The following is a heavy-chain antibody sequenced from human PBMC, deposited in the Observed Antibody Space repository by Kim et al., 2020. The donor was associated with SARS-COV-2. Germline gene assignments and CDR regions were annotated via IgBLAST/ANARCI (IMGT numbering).Heavy chain of an antibody. CDR2: ISGSGGST. J-gene: IGHJ4*02. V-gene: IGHV3-23*01. D-gene: IGHD3-16*02. CDR1: GFTFSSYA. Sequence: GGSLRLSCAASGFTFSSYAMSWVRQAPGKGLEWVSAISGSGGSTYYADSVKGRFTISRDNSKNTLYLQMNSLRAEDPAVYYCAKVAFIYDYVWGSYRLPPYFDYWGQGTLVTVSS. CDR3: AKVAFIYDYVWGSYRLPPYFDY.